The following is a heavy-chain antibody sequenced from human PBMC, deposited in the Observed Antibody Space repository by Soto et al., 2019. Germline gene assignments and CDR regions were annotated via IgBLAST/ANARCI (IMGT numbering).Heavy chain of an antibody. Sequence: QVQLVQSGAEVKKPGASVKVSCKASGYTFTSYGISWVRQAPGQGLEWMGWISAYNGNTNYAQKLQGRVTMTTDTSTSTAYMELRSLRSDDTAVYYCARAPDYYDSSGYYFSSSPLYYFDYWGQGTLVTVSS. CDR2: ISAYNGNT. CDR1: GYTFTSYG. V-gene: IGHV1-18*01. CDR3: ARAPDYYDSSGYYFSSSPLYYFDY. J-gene: IGHJ4*02. D-gene: IGHD3-22*01.